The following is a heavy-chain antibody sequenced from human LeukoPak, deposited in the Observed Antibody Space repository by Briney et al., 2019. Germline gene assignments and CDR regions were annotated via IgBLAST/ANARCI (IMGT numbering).Heavy chain of an antibody. CDR3: AKGRVLIGSSWYYFDY. V-gene: IGHV3-30*02. Sequence: PGGSLRLSCAASGFTFSSYGMHWVRQAPGKGLEWVAFIRYDGSNKYYADSVKGRFTISRDNSKNTLYLQMNSLRAEDTAVYYCAKGRVLIGSSWYYFDYWGQGTLVTVSS. D-gene: IGHD6-13*01. CDR2: IRYDGSNK. J-gene: IGHJ4*02. CDR1: GFTFSSYG.